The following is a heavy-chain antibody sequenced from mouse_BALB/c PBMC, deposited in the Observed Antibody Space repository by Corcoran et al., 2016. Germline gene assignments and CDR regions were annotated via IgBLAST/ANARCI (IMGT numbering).Heavy chain of an antibody. CDR2: INTYTGEP. Sequence: QNQLVQSGAELKKPGEAGKISSKASVYTFTNYGMNWLKQAPGMGLKWMGWINTYTGEPTYADDFKGRFAFSLETSASTAYLQINNLKNEDTATYFCAREPFAMDYWGQGTSVTISS. CDR1: VYTFTNYG. CDR3: AREPFAMDY. J-gene: IGHJ4*01. V-gene: IGHV9-3-1*01.